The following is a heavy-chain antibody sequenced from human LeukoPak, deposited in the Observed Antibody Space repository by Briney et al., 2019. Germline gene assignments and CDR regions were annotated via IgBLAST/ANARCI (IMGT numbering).Heavy chain of an antibody. CDR3: AKDMVRGVIYYFDY. CDR1: GFTFSDYY. D-gene: IGHD3-10*01. CDR2: ISSSGSTI. V-gene: IGHV3-11*01. Sequence: GGSLRLSCAASGFTFSDYYMSWIRQAPGKGLEWVSYISSSGSTIYYADSVKGRFTISRDNAKNSLYLQMNSLRAEDTAVYYCAKDMVRGVIYYFDYWGQGTLVTVSS. J-gene: IGHJ4*02.